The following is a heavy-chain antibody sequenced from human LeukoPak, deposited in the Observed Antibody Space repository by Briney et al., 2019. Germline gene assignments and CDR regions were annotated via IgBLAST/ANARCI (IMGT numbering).Heavy chain of an antibody. D-gene: IGHD6-13*01. CDR1: GGTFSSYA. CDR2: IIPIFGTA. V-gene: IGHV1-69*13. CDR3: ASTHGEQQLEAFDI. J-gene: IGHJ3*02. Sequence: ASVKVSCKASGGTFSSYAISWVRQAPGQGLEWMGGIIPIFGTANYAQKFQGRVTITADESTSTAYMELSSLRSEDTAVYHCASTHGEQQLEAFDIWGQGTMVTVSS.